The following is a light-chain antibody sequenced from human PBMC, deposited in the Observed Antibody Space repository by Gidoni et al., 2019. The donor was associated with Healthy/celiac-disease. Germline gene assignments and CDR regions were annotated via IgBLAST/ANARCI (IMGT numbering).Light chain of an antibody. CDR3: QQRSNWPPLT. J-gene: IGKJ4*01. CDR2: GAS. V-gene: IGKV3-11*01. Sequence: EIVFTQSPATLSLSPGERATLSCRASQSVSSYLAWYQQKPGQAPRLLIYGASNRATGIPARFSGSGSGTDFTLTISSLEPEDFAVYYCQQRSNWPPLTFGGGTKVEIK. CDR1: QSVSSY.